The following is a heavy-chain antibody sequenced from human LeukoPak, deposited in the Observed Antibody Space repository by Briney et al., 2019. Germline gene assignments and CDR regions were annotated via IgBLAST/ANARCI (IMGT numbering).Heavy chain of an antibody. CDR1: GFTFSSYW. Sequence: QTGGSLRLSCAASGFTFSSYWMSWVRQAPGKGLEWVANIKQDGSEKNYVDSVKGRFTISRDNAKNSLYLQMNSLRAEDTAVYYCVRRQCSPTSCYFGSTFDYWGQGTLVTVSS. CDR3: VRRQCSPTSCYFGSTFDY. CDR2: IKQDGSEK. D-gene: IGHD2-2*01. V-gene: IGHV3-7*03. J-gene: IGHJ4*02.